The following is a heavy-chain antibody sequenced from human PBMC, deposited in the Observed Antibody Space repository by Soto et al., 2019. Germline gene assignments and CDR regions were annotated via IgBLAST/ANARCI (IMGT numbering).Heavy chain of an antibody. V-gene: IGHV3-21*02. CDR1: GFTFSSYS. D-gene: IGHD3-22*01. Sequence: EVQLVESGGGLVKPGGSLRLSCAASGFTFSSYSMNWVRQAPGKGLEWVSSITGSSSYIYYADSVKGRFTISRDNAKNSPYPQMNSLTAEDTAVYYCARDVYYYDSSAYWAYWGQGTLVTVSS. CDR3: ARDVYYYDSSAYWAY. CDR2: ITGSSSYI. J-gene: IGHJ1*01.